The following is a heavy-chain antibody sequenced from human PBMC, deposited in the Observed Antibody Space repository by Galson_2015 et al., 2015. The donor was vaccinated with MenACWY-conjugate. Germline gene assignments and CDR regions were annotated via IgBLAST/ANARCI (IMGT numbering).Heavy chain of an antibody. CDR2: ITSSSSTI. Sequence: SLRLSCAASGFTFTSNSMNWVCQAPGKGLEWISYITSSSSTIYYADSVKGRFTISRDNAKNSLYLEMNSLRAEDTAVYYCARGQVGKAYFDYWGQGSLVTVSS. CDR1: GFTFTSNS. J-gene: IGHJ4*02. V-gene: IGHV3-48*01. D-gene: IGHD1-26*01. CDR3: ARGQVGKAYFDY.